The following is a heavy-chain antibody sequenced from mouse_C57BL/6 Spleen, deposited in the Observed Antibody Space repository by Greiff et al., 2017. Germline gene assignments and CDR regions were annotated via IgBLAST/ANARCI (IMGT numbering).Heavy chain of an antibody. V-gene: IGHV1-72*01. CDR1: GYTFTSYW. CDR3: ARSKGSSRSYYFDY. CDR2: IDPSSGGT. J-gene: IGHJ2*01. Sequence: QVQLQQPGAELVKPGASVKLSCKASGYTFTSYWMHWVKQRPGRGLEWIGRIDPSSGGTTYNEKFKTKATLTVDKPSSTAYMQLSSLTSEDSAFYYCARSKGSSRSYYFDYWGQGTTLTVAS.